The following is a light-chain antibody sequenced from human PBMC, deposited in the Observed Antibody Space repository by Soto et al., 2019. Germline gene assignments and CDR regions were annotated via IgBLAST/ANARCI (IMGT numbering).Light chain of an antibody. J-gene: IGKJ4*01. CDR1: QSVGSK. CDR2: GAS. Sequence: EKVMTQSPVTLSVSPGERATLSCRASQSVGSKVAWYQQKPGQAPRLLIYGASNRATGIPVRFSGSGSGTEFTLTISSLQSEDFAVYYCQQYDVWPAPTFGGGTKVEIK. V-gene: IGKV3-15*01. CDR3: QQYDVWPAPT.